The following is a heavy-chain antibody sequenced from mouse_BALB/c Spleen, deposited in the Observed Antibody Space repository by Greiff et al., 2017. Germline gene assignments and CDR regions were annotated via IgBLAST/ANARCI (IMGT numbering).Heavy chain of an antibody. CDR1: GFTFSSFG. V-gene: IGHV5-17*02. J-gene: IGHJ4*01. CDR3: ARSEWGAMDY. Sequence: DVKLVESGGGLVQPGGSRKLSCAASGFTFSSFGMHWVRQAPEKGLEWVAYISSGSSTIYYADTVKGRFTISRDNPKNTLFLQMTSLRSEDTAMYYCARSEWGAMDYWGQGTSVTVSS. CDR2: ISSGSSTI.